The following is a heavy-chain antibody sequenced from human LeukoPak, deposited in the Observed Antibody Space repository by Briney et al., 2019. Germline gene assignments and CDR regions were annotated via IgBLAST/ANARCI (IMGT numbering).Heavy chain of an antibody. V-gene: IGHV4-59*08. CDR3: ARWGDWFDP. D-gene: IGHD3-16*01. J-gene: IGHJ5*02. CDR1: GGSISSYY. Sequence: PSETLSPTCTVSGGSISSYYWSWIRQPPGKGLEWIGYIYYSGSTNYNPSLKSRVTISVDTSKNQFSLKLSSVTAADTAVYYCARWGDWFDPWGQRTLVTVSS. CDR2: IYYSGST.